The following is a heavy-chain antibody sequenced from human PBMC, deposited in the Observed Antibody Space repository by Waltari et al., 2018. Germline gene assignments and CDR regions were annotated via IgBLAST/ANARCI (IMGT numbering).Heavy chain of an antibody. CDR3: ARALVVGATVFDYHGMDV. D-gene: IGHD1-26*01. Sequence: QVHLVQSGAEVKKPGASVKVSCKASGYTFSAYYIYWVRQAPGQGLEWMGWISPSGGGTKYAQKFQGKVTMTRDTSMSTAYMEVSRLRSDDTAVYYCARALVVGATVFDYHGMDVWGQGTTVTVSS. J-gene: IGHJ6*02. CDR1: GYTFSAYY. CDR2: ISPSGGGT. V-gene: IGHV1-2*02.